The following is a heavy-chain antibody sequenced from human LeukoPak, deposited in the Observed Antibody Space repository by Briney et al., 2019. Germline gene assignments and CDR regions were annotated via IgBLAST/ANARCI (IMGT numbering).Heavy chain of an antibody. CDR2: IYSGGST. J-gene: IGHJ4*02. CDR3: ARTEWLVRTTSLWYFDY. D-gene: IGHD6-19*01. Sequence: GGSLRLSCAASGFTVSSNYMSWVRQAPGKGLEWVSVIYSGGSTYYADSVKGRFTISRDNSKNTPYLQMNSLRAEDTAVYYCARTEWLVRTTSLWYFDYWGQGTLVTVSS. CDR1: GFTVSSNY. V-gene: IGHV3-53*01.